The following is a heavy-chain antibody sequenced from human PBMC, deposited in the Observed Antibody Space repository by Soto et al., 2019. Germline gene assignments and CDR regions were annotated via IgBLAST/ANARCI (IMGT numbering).Heavy chain of an antibody. CDR2: MHYSGGT. D-gene: IGHD2-2*01. J-gene: IGHJ4*02. Sequence: SETLSLTCTVSGGSVNNGDYFWAWIRQPPGKGLEWIGSMHYSGGTYYNSSLKGRVTISIDTPNNHFSLNLISMTAADTALYYCSSIVVGTSRHSAFDAWGQGTLVTVSS. CDR1: GGSVNNGDYF. V-gene: IGHV4-39*02. CDR3: SSIVVGTSRHSAFDA.